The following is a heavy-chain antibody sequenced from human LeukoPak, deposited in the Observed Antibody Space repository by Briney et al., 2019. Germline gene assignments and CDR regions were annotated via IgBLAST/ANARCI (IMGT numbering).Heavy chain of an antibody. D-gene: IGHD3-16*01. V-gene: IGHV1-2*06. CDR1: GYTFTSYG. CDR3: ARVLGVVANAFDI. Sequence: ASVKVSCKASGYTFTSYGISWVRQAPGQGLEWTGRINPNSGGTNYAQKFQGRVTMTRDTSISTAYMELSRLRSDDTAVYYCARVLGVVANAFDIWGQGTMVTVSS. J-gene: IGHJ3*02. CDR2: INPNSGGT.